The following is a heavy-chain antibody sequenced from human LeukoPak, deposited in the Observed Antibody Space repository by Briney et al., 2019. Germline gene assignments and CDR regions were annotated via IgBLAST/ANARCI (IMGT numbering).Heavy chain of an antibody. D-gene: IGHD5-18*01. CDR1: GASVSSGSYY. J-gene: IGHJ5*02. CDR2: IYYSGST. CDR3: AGYEGDWFDP. Sequence: SETLSLTCTVSGASVSSGSYYWSWIRQPPGKGLEWIGYIYYSGSTNYNPSLKSRVTISVDTSKNQFSLKLSSVTAADTAVYYCAGYEGDWFDPWGQGTLVTVSS. V-gene: IGHV4-61*01.